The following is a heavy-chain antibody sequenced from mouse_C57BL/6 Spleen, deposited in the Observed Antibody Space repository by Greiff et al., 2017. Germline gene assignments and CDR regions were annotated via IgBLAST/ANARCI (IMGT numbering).Heavy chain of an antibody. Sequence: QVQLQQSGAELARPGASVKMSCTASGYTFTSYTMHWVKQRPGQGLEWIGYINPSSGYTKYNQKFKDKATLTADKSSCTAYMQLSSLTSEDSAVYYCAISYDGYYEWFAYWGQGTLVTVSA. V-gene: IGHV1-4*01. CDR1: GYTFTSYT. D-gene: IGHD2-3*01. J-gene: IGHJ3*01. CDR2: INPSSGYT. CDR3: AISYDGYYEWFAY.